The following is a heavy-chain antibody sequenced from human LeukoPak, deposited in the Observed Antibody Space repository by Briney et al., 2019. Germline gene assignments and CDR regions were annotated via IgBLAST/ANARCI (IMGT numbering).Heavy chain of an antibody. J-gene: IGHJ4*02. V-gene: IGHV3-23*01. CDR3: ARGGYTYGYSESFDY. CDR1: GFSFSSYV. D-gene: IGHD5-18*01. CDR2: MSGSGGST. Sequence: GGSLRLSCAASGFSFSSYVMSWVRQAPGKGLEWVSGMSGSGGSTYYADSVKGRFTISRDNSKNTLYVQMNTLRAEDTAVYFCARGGYTYGYSESFDYWGQGTLVTVPS.